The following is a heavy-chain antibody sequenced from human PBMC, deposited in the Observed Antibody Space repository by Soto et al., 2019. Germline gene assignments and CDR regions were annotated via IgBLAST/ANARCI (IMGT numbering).Heavy chain of an antibody. CDR1: GFTFSSNW. D-gene: IGHD3-10*01. Sequence: EVQLVESGGGLVQPGGSLRVSCAASGFTFSSNWMHWFRQAPGKGLAWVSRIKSDGSNTGYADSVKGRFTISRDNAKNRVYRQMSGVGAGYRAVYYCGRGGGAGGGDYWGQGTLVTVSS. CDR2: IKSDGSNT. J-gene: IGHJ4*02. V-gene: IGHV3-74*01. CDR3: GRGGGAGGGDY.